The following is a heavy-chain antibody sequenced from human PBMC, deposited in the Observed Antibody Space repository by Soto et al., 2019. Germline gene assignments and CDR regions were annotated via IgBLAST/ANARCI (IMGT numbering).Heavy chain of an antibody. V-gene: IGHV1-8*01. CDR2: MNPNSGNT. D-gene: IGHD3-9*01. CDR1: GYTFTSYD. J-gene: IGHJ6*02. Sequence: ASVKVSCKASGYTFTSYDINWVRQATGQGLEWMGWMNPNSGNTGYAQKFQGRVTMTRNTSISTAYMELSSLRSEDTAVYYCAAPRGYSYGYGYDILTGYYLYYYYGMDVWGQGTTVTVSS. CDR3: AAPRGYSYGYGYDILTGYYLYYYYGMDV.